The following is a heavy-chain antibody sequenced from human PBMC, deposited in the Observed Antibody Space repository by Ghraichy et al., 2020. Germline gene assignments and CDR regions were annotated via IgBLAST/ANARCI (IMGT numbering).Heavy chain of an antibody. CDR1: GGSISSYY. Sequence: SETLSLTCTVSGGSISSYYWSWIRQPPGKGLEWIGYIYYSGSTNYNPSLKSRVTISVDTSKNQFSLKLSSVTAADTAVYYCARLLGYGDYFFDYWGQGTLVTVSS. D-gene: IGHD4-17*01. V-gene: IGHV4-59*08. J-gene: IGHJ4*02. CDR2: IYYSGST. CDR3: ARLLGYGDYFFDY.